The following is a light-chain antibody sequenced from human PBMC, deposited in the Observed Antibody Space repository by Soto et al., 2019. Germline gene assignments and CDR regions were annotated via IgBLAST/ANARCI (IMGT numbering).Light chain of an antibody. J-gene: IGKJ2*01. CDR2: AAS. CDR3: QQSYSTPVYT. Sequence: DIQMTQSPSSLSASVGDRVTITCRASQSISSYLNWYQQKPGKAPKLLIYAASSLQSGVPSRFSGRGSGTDFTLTISSLQPEDFAPYYCQQSYSTPVYTFGQGTKLEIK. CDR1: QSISSY. V-gene: IGKV1-39*01.